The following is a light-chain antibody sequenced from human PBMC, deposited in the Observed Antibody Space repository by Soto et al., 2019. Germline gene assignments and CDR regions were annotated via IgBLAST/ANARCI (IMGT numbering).Light chain of an antibody. CDR1: QSLGGN. V-gene: IGKV3-15*01. J-gene: IGKJ1*01. CDR3: QQYNNWPPWT. CDR2: RAS. Sequence: IVMTQSPATLAVSQGDTATLSCRASQSLGGNLAWYQQKPGQAPRLLIFRASSRATGVPARFSASGSGTEFTLTISGLQSEDFAVYYCQQYNNWPPWTFGPGTRVEIK.